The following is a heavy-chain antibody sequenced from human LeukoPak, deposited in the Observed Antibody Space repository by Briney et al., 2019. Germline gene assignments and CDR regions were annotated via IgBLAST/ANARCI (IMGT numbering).Heavy chain of an antibody. CDR2: ISSSSSYI. CDR1: GFTFSSYS. J-gene: IGHJ4*02. D-gene: IGHD1-26*01. V-gene: IGHV3-21*01. Sequence: PGGSLRLSCAASGFTFSSYSMNWVRQAPGKGLEWVSSISSSSSYIYYADSVKGRFTISRDNAKNSLYLQMNGLRAEDTAVYYCARDRGGYSGSYNFMDYWGQGTLVTVSS. CDR3: ARDRGGYSGSYNFMDY.